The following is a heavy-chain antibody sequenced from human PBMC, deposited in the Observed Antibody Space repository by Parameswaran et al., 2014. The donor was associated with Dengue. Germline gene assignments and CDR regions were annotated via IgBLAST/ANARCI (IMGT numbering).Heavy chain of an antibody. D-gene: IGHD2-2*02. CDR3: AREIRGYCSSTSCYTLLGQDSYYFDY. Sequence: RWIRQPPGKGLEWVSVIYSGGSTYYADSVKGRFTISRDNSKNTLYLQMNSLRAEDTAVYYCAREIRGYCSSTSCYTLLGQDSYYFDYWGQGTLVTVSS. CDR2: IYSGGST. V-gene: IGHV3-66*01. J-gene: IGHJ4*02.